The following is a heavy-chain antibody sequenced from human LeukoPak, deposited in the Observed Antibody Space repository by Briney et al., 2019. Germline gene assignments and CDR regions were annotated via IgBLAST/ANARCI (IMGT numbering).Heavy chain of an antibody. CDR3: AKGVFYYYDSSGSPMDFDY. V-gene: IGHV3-30*18. CDR2: ISYDGSNK. Sequence: GGSLRLSCAASGFTFSSYGMHWVRQAPGKGLEWVAVISYDGSNKCYADSVKGRFTISRDNSKSTLYLQMNSLRAEDTAVYYCAKGVFYYYDSSGSPMDFDYWGQGTLVTVSS. D-gene: IGHD3-22*01. CDR1: GFTFSSYG. J-gene: IGHJ4*02.